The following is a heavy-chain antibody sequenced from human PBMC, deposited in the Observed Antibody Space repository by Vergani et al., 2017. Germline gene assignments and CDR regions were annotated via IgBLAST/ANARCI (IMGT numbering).Heavy chain of an antibody. J-gene: IGHJ6*02. CDR1: GYSFTSYW. D-gene: IGHD2-21*01. V-gene: IGHV5-51*01. CDR2: IYPGDSDT. CDR3: ARCRQPGIGHIFYYYYGMDV. Sequence: EVQLVQSGAEVKKPGESLKISCKGSGYSFTSYWIGWVRQMPGKGLEWMGIIYPGDSDTRYSPSFQGQVTISADKSISTAYLQWSSLKASDTAMYYCARCRQPGIGHIFYYYYGMDVWGQGTTVTVSS.